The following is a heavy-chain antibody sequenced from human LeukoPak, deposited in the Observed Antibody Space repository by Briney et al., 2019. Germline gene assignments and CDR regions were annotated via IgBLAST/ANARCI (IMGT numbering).Heavy chain of an antibody. J-gene: IGHJ3*01. D-gene: IGHD2-8*02. Sequence: SQTLSLTCAISGDSVSSTSVTWSWIRQSPSRGLEWLGRTYYYRSEWHNDYAVSVKSRMIINPDTSKNQFSLHLKSMTPEDTAVYYCARDQPWITGFDVWGQGTIVTVSS. CDR2: TYYYRSEWHN. V-gene: IGHV6-1*01. CDR1: GDSVSSTSVT. CDR3: ARDQPWITGFDV.